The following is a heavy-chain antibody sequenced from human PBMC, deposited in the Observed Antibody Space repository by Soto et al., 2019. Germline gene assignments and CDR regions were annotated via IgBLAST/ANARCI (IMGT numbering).Heavy chain of an antibody. V-gene: IGHV4-30-4*02. J-gene: IGHJ4*02. CDR2: IYHSGST. D-gene: IGHD5-18*01. Sequence: NPSETLSLTCTVSGGSISSGDYYWSWIRQPPGKGLEWIGYIYHSGSTYYNPSLKSRVTISVDTSKNQFSLKLSSVTAADTAVYYCARDNGYSYGYTLDHWGQGTLVTVSS. CDR1: GGSISSGDYY. CDR3: ARDNGYSYGYTLDH.